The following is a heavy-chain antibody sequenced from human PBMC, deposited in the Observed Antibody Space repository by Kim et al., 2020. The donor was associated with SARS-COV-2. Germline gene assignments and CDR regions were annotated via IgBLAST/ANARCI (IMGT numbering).Heavy chain of an antibody. J-gene: IGHJ5*02. CDR1: GYTFTSYA. D-gene: IGHD3-3*01. CDR2: INTNTGNP. Sequence: SCTASGYTFTSYAMNWVRQAPGQGLEWMGWINTNTGNPTYAQGFTGRFVFSLDTSVSTAYLQISSLKAEDTAVYYCARDREIFGYNWFDPWGQGTLVTVSS. CDR3: ARDREIFGYNWFDP. V-gene: IGHV7-4-1*02.